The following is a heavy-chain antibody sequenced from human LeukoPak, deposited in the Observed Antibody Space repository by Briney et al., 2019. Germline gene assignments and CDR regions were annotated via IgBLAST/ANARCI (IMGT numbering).Heavy chain of an antibody. CDR3: ASSTGYYDSSGYFYFDI. J-gene: IGHJ3*02. CDR2: ISAYNGNT. V-gene: IGHV1-18*01. Sequence: ASVKVSCKASGYTFTSYGISWVRQAPGQGLEWMGRISAYNGNTNYAQKLQGRVTMTTDTSTSTAYMELRSLRSDDTAVYYCASSTGYYDSSGYFYFDIWGQGTMVTVSS. D-gene: IGHD3-22*01. CDR1: GYTFTSYG.